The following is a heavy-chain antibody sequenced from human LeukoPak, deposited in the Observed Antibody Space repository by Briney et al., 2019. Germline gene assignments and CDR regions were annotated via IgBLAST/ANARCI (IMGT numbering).Heavy chain of an antibody. Sequence: SETLSLTCTVSGDSVSNFSYYWGWIRQPPGKGLDWIGNIFYRGNTYYKPSLKSRVTISLDTSKNQFSLKLSSVTAADTAVYYCASLEQSDYDFWSYYMDVWGKGTTVTVSS. CDR1: GDSVSNFSYY. CDR3: ASLEQSDYDFWSYYMDV. D-gene: IGHD3-3*01. J-gene: IGHJ6*03. V-gene: IGHV4-39*07. CDR2: IFYRGNT.